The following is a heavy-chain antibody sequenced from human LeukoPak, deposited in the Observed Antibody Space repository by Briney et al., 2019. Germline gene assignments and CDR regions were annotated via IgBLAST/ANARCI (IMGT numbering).Heavy chain of an antibody. J-gene: IGHJ4*02. D-gene: IGHD3-22*01. Sequence: GGSLTLSCSAAGFSFASYGMSWLRQAPGKGLEWLSYISSDSLITEYADSVKGRFTISRDNSKNTLYLQMNSLRAEDTAVYYCAKDSMIVEPEGVSYWGQGTLVTVSS. CDR1: GFSFASYG. CDR2: ISSDSLIT. V-gene: IGHV3-23*01. CDR3: AKDSMIVEPEGVSY.